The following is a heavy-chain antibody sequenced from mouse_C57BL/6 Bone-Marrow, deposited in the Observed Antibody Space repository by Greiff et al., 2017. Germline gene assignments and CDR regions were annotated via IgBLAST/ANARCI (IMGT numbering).Heavy chain of an antibody. CDR1: GYTFTDYE. CDR3: TRCYEYGGSWFAY. J-gene: IGHJ3*01. D-gene: IGHD2-4*01. Sequence: QVQLQQSGAELVRPGASVTLSCKASGYTFTDYEMHWVKQTPVHGLEWIGSIDPETGGTAYNQKFKGKAILTADQSSSTAYMELRGLTSEESAVYYCTRCYEYGGSWFAYWGQGTLVTVSA. CDR2: IDPETGGT. V-gene: IGHV1-15*01.